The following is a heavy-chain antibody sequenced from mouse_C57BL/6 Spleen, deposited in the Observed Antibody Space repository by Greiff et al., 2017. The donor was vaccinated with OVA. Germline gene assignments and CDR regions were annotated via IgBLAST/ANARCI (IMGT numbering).Heavy chain of an antibody. V-gene: IGHV1-76*01. D-gene: IGHD6-1*01. CDR3: ERDSSAPWWFDV. J-gene: IGHJ1*03. CDR1: GYTFTDYY. Sequence: VQLQESGAELVRPGASVKLSCKASGYTFTDYYMNWVKQRPGQGLEWIASIYPGSGSTYYNEKFKGKATLTADKSSSTAYVQLSSLTSEDSAVYVCERDSSAPWWFDVWGKGTTVTVSA. CDR2: IYPGSGST.